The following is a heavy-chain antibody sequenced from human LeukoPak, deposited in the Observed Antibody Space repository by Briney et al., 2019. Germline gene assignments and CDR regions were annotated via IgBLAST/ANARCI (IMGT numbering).Heavy chain of an antibody. CDR1: GGSISSGSYY. J-gene: IGHJ4*02. CDR3: ARHLRGGSIWFDY. V-gene: IGHV4-39*01. Sequence: SETLPLTCTVSGGSISSGSYYWGWVRQPPGEGLEWIGSISYSGTTYYNLSLKSRVTLSVDTSKNQFSLKLSSVTAADTALYYCARHLRGGSIWFDYWGQGTLVTVSS. D-gene: IGHD6-13*01. CDR2: ISYSGTT.